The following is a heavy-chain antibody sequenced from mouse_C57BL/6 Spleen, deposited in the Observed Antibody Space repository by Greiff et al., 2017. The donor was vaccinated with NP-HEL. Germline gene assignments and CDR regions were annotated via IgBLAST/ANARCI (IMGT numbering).Heavy chain of an antibody. CDR3: ARGNYYGSSDWYFDV. V-gene: IGHV5-12*01. CDR2: ISNGGGST. J-gene: IGHJ1*03. CDR1: GFTFSDYY. D-gene: IGHD1-1*01. Sequence: EVMLVESGGGLVQPGGSLKLSCAASGFTFSDYYMYWVRQTPEKRLEWVAYISNGGGSTYYPDPVKGPFTISRDNAKNTLYLQMSRLKSEDTAMDYCARGNYYGSSDWYFDVWGTGTTVTVSS.